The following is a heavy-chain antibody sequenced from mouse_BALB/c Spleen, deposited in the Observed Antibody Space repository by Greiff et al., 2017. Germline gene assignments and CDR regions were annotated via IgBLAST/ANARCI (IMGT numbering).Heavy chain of an antibody. J-gene: IGHJ2*01. D-gene: IGHD1-1*01. CDR2: IDPANGNT. CDR3: ASFITTVVVFDY. V-gene: IGHV14-3*02. CDR1: GFNIKDTY. Sequence: EVQVVESGAELVKPGASVKLSCTASGFNIKDTYMHWVKQRPEQGLEWIGRIDPANGNTKYDPKFQGKATITADTSSNTAYLQLSSLTSEDTAVYYCASFITTVVVFDYWGQGTTLTVSS.